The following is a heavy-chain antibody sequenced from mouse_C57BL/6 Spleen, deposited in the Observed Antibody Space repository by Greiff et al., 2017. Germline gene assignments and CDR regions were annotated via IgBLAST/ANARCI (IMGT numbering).Heavy chain of an antibody. J-gene: IGHJ3*01. CDR1: GYTFTSYT. D-gene: IGHD1-1*01. V-gene: IGHV1-4*01. CDR3: AREDYGSSPWFAY. CDR2: INPSSGYT. Sequence: QVQLQQSGAELARPGASVKMSCKASGYTFTSYTMHWVTQRPGQGLEWIGYINPSSGYTKYNQKFKDTATLTADKSSSTAYMQLSSLTSEDSAVYYCAREDYGSSPWFAYWGQGTLVTVSA.